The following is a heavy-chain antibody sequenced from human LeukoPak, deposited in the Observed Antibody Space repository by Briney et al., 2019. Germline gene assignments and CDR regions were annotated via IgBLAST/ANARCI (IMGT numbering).Heavy chain of an antibody. Sequence: SETLSLTCAVSGASISSPSYCWGWIRQPPGKGQEWIGSIYYSGSTYYNPSLKSRVTISVETSNNHFSLRLSSVTAGDTAMYYCARRAVAGREYYFDYWGRGTLVTVSS. V-gene: IGHV4-39*02. CDR3: ARRAVAGREYYFDY. CDR1: GASISSPSYC. CDR2: IYYSGST. D-gene: IGHD6-19*01. J-gene: IGHJ4*02.